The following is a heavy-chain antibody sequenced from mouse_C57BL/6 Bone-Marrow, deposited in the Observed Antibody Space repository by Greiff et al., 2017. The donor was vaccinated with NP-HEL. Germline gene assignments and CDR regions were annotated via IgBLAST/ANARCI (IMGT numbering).Heavy chain of an antibody. J-gene: IGHJ4*01. D-gene: IGHD3-2*02. CDR3: ARVPAQATSYAMDY. V-gene: IGHV1-69*01. Sequence: QVQLQQPGAELVMPGASVKLSCKASGYTFTSYWMHWVKQRPGQGLEWIGEIDPSDSYTNYNQKFKGKSTLTVDKSSSTAYMQLSSLTSEDSAVYYCARVPAQATSYAMDYWGQGTSVTVAS. CDR1: GYTFTSYW. CDR2: IDPSDSYT.